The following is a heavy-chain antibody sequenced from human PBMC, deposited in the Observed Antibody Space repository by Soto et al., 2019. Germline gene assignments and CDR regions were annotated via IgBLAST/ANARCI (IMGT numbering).Heavy chain of an antibody. CDR3: ARGLHGIAAAGTSSASYYYYYYMDV. Sequence: ASVKVSCKASGYTFTSYDINWGRQATGQGLEWMGWMNPNSGNTGYAQKFQGRVTMTRNTSISTAYMELSSLRSEDTAVYYCARGLHGIAAAGTSSASYYYYYYMDVWGKGTTVTVSS. CDR2: MNPNSGNT. J-gene: IGHJ6*03. CDR1: GYTFTSYD. D-gene: IGHD6-13*01. V-gene: IGHV1-8*01.